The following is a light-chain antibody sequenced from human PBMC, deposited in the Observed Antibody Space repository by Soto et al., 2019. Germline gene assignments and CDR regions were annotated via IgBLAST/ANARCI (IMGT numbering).Light chain of an antibody. CDR2: DAS. J-gene: IGKJ1*01. CDR3: QQYNSYSPT. Sequence: DIQMTQSPSTSAASVGDRVTTSCRASQSISSWLAWYQQKPGKAPKLLIYDASSLESGVPSRFSGSGSGTEFTLTISSLQPDDFATYYCQQYNSYSPTFGQGTKV. V-gene: IGKV1-5*01. CDR1: QSISSW.